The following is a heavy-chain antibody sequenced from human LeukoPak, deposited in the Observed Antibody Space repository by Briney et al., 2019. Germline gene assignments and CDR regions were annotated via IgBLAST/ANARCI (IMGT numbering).Heavy chain of an antibody. CDR1: GYSFSNYW. D-gene: IGHD2-21*02. CDR3: AIPPGYCGNDCSFDH. Sequence: GESLRISCEGSGYSFSNYWIGWVRQMPGKGLEWMGIIYPGDYETRYSPSFQGLVTISVDKSISTAYLQWSSLKASDTAMYYCAIPPGYCGNDCSFDHWGQGTLVTVSS. V-gene: IGHV5-51*01. J-gene: IGHJ4*02. CDR2: IYPGDYET.